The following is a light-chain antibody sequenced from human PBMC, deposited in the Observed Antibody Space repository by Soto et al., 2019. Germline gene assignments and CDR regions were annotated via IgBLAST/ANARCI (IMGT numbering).Light chain of an antibody. CDR2: GAS. J-gene: IGKJ1*01. CDR3: QHYNNWPPWT. Sequence: EIVMTQSPATLSVSPGERATLSCRASQSVSSNLAWYQQKPGQAPRLLIYGASSRATGIPARFSGSGSGTEFTLTIRILQSEDFAVYYCQHYNNWPPWTFGQGTKVEIK. CDR1: QSVSSN. V-gene: IGKV3-15*01.